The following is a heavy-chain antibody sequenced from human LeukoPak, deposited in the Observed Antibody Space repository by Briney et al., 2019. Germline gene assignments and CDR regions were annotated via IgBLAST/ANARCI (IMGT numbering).Heavy chain of an antibody. J-gene: IGHJ4*02. CDR1: GGSISSYY. V-gene: IGHV4-59*08. D-gene: IGHD1-1*01. CDR3: ARHKYRYYFDY. Sequence: PSETLSLTCTVSGGSISSYYWSWIRQPPGKGLEWIGYIYYSGSTNYNPSLKSRVTISVDTSKNQFSLKLSSVTAADTAVYYCARHKYRYYFDYWGQGTLVTVSS. CDR2: IYYSGST.